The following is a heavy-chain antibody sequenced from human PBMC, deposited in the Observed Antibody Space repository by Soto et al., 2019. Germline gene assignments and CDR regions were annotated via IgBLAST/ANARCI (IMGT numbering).Heavy chain of an antibody. D-gene: IGHD6-19*01. CDR3: ARSSGWYEEDAFDM. V-gene: IGHV3-48*03. Sequence: VGSLRLSCVSSVFTFNSSEMNCVRHAPGKGLEWVSYINSGGGTKYYADSVKGRFTISRDNAKNSLYLQMNSLRAEDTATYFCARSSGWYEEDAFDMWGQGTMVSVSS. CDR1: VFTFNSSE. J-gene: IGHJ3*02. CDR2: INSGGGTK.